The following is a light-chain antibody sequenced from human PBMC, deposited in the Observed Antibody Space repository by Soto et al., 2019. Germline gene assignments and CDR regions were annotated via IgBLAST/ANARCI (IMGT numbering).Light chain of an antibody. Sequence: EIVMTQSPATLSMSPGERATLSCRASRTVRSDFAWYQQKPGQAPRLLIYDISNRATGIPARFSGSGSGTEFTLTISSLQSEDFAVYYCQQYNNWPLTFGGGTKVDIK. J-gene: IGKJ4*01. CDR1: RTVRSD. V-gene: IGKV3-15*01. CDR3: QQYNNWPLT. CDR2: DIS.